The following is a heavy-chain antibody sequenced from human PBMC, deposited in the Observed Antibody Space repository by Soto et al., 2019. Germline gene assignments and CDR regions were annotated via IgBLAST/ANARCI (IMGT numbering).Heavy chain of an antibody. CDR1: GFSLSNAW. D-gene: IGHD3-10*02. Sequence: GSLRLRGAAAGFSLSNAWVTWVRPAPAKGLTWVGRIKSKTEGVTTDYAEPVKGRFTISRDDSKNTLYLQMKTLKTEDTAVYYCTTDLLGGYVPGYYDGMEVGGQGTTVTVSS. J-gene: IGHJ6*02. CDR3: TTDLLGGYVPGYYDGMEV. V-gene: IGHV3-15*01. CDR2: IKSKTEGVTT.